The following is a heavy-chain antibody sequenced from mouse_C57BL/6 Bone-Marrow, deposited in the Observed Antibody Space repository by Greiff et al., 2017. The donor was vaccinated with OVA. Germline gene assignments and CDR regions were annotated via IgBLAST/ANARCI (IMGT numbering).Heavy chain of an antibody. D-gene: IGHD2-5*01. CDR3: ARYSNYGGFAY. V-gene: IGHV5-16*01. CDR1: GFTFSDYY. J-gene: IGHJ3*01. CDR2: INYDGSST. Sequence: EVQRVESEGGLVQPGSSMKLSCTASGFTFSDYYMAWVRQVPEKGLEWVANINYDGSSTYYLDSLKSRFIISRDNAKNILYLQMSSLKSEDTATYYCARYSNYGGFAYWGQGTLVTVSA.